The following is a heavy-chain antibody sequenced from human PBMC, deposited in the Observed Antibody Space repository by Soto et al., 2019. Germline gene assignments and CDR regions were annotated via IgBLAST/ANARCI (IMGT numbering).Heavy chain of an antibody. CDR1: GGSFSGYY. CDR2: INHSGRT. Sequence: QVQLQQWGAGMLKPSEPLSLTCAVYGGSFSGYYWSWIRQPPGKGLEWIGEINHSGRTNYNPALTCRVTISVATSKNEFSLKLSSVTAADTAVYYCARGTVVVVPAAPYYMDVWGKGTKVTLS. J-gene: IGHJ6*03. D-gene: IGHD2-2*01. V-gene: IGHV4-34*01. CDR3: ARGTVVVVPAAPYYMDV.